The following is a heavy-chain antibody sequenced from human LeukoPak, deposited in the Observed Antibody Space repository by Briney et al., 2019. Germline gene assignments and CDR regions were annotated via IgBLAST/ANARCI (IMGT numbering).Heavy chain of an antibody. CDR2: IYYSGNT. Sequence: SETLSLTCTVSGVSISSSNSYWGWIRQPPGKGLEWIGSIYYSGNTYYNASLKSQVSISIDTSKNQFSLRLTSVTAADTAVYYCASTYYGSGSLRFDPWGQGTLVTVSS. J-gene: IGHJ5*02. V-gene: IGHV4-39*01. D-gene: IGHD3-10*01. CDR1: GVSISSSNSY. CDR3: ASTYYGSGSLRFDP.